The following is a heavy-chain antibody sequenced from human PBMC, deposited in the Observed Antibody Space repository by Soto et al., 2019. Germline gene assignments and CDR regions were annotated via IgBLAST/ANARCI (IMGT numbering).Heavy chain of an antibody. D-gene: IGHD6-13*01. CDR1: GFTFDVYA. V-gene: IGHV3-9*01. CDR3: AKDISLRGWVYLVVEY. J-gene: IGHJ4*02. CDR2: INYNSGSV. Sequence: EVQLVESGGGWVQPGRSLRLSCAASGFTFDVYAMHWVRQAPGKGLEWVSGINYNSGSVGYADSVKGRFTISRDNAKNSLHLQMNSLRAEDTAVYNCAKDISLRGWVYLVVEYWGQGTLVTVSP.